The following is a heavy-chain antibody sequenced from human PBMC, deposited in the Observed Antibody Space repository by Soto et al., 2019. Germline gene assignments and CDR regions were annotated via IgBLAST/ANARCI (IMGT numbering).Heavy chain of an antibody. CDR3: ARDNQDDAFDI. Sequence: ASVQVSCKASGYTFTGYYMHWVRQAPGQGLEWMGWINPNSGGTNYAQKFQGWVTMTRDTSISTAYMELSRLRSDDTAVYYCARDNQDDAFDIWGQGTMVTVSS. CDR2: INPNSGGT. V-gene: IGHV1-2*04. CDR1: GYTFTGYY. J-gene: IGHJ3*02.